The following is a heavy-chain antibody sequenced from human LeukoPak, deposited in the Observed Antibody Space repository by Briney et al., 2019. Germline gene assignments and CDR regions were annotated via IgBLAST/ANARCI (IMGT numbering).Heavy chain of an antibody. Sequence: PSETLSLTCTVSGGSMSTYFWSWVRQPPGKGLEWIGYIYSSGSTNYNPSLKSRVTISVDTSKNQFSLKLSSVTAADTAVYYCASSRVRNYYYYGMDVWGQGTTVTVSS. D-gene: IGHD1-14*01. J-gene: IGHJ6*02. CDR2: IYSSGST. CDR1: GGSMSTYF. V-gene: IGHV4-59*01. CDR3: ASSRVRNYYYYGMDV.